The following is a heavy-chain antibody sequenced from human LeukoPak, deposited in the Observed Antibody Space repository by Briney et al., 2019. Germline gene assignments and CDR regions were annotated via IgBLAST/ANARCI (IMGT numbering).Heavy chain of an antibody. J-gene: IGHJ5*02. D-gene: IGHD1-26*01. CDR1: GYTFTSYG. CDR3: AREPADSVGATGRFLP. V-gene: IGHV1-18*01. CDR2: ISAYNGNT. Sequence: ASVKVSCKASGYTFTSYGISWVRQAPGQGLEWMGWISAYNGNTNYAQKLQGRVTITADESTSTAYMELSSLRSEDTAVYYCAREPADSVGATGRFLPWGQGTLVTVSS.